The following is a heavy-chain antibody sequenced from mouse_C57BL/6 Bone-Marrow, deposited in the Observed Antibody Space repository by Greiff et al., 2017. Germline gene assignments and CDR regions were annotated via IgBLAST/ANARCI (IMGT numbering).Heavy chain of an antibody. V-gene: IGHV1-82*01. D-gene: IGHD3-2*02. CDR3: ARGSGYTLDY. Sequence: QVQLKESGPELVKPGASVKISCKASGYAFSSSWMNWVKQRPGKGLEWIGRIYPGDGDTNYNGKFKGKATLTADKSSSTAYMQLSSLTSEDSAGYFCARGSGYTLDYWGQGTTLTVSS. CDR2: IYPGDGDT. J-gene: IGHJ2*01. CDR1: GYAFSSSW.